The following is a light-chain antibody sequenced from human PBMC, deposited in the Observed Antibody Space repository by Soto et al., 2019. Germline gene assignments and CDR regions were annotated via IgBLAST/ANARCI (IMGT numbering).Light chain of an antibody. Sequence: QSALTQPASVSGSPGQSITLSCTGTSSDVGVFHYVSWYQQHPGKAPKLMIYEVNNRPSGVSNRFSGSKSGNTASLTISGLQAEDEADYYCSSYTTSSPVVFGGGTKLTVL. CDR2: EVN. CDR1: SSDVGVFHY. V-gene: IGLV2-14*01. J-gene: IGLJ2*01. CDR3: SSYTTSSPVV.